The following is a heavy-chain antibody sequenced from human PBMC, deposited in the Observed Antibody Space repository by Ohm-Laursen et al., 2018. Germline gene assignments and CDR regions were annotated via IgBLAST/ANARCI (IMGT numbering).Heavy chain of an antibody. CDR1: GYTFTGYY. D-gene: IGHD3-16*01. V-gene: IGHV1-2*02. Sequence: GASVKVSCKASGYTFTGYYMHWVRQAPGQGLEWMGWINPNSGGTNYAQKFQGRVTMTTDTSTSTAYMELRSLRSDDTAVYYCARDPGPLGDECWGQGTLVTVSS. J-gene: IGHJ4*02. CDR2: INPNSGGT. CDR3: ARDPGPLGDEC.